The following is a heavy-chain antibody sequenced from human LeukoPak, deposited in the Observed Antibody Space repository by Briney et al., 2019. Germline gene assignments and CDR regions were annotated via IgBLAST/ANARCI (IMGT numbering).Heavy chain of an antibody. J-gene: IGHJ4*02. D-gene: IGHD6-13*01. CDR2: IKQDGSEK. V-gene: IGHV3-7*03. Sequence: GGSLRLSCAASGFTFSSYWTSWVRQAPGKGLEWVANIKQDGSEKYYVDSVKGRFTISRDNAKNSLYLQMNSLRAEDTAVYYCARRRASSRIDYWGRGTLVTVSS. CDR1: GFTFSSYW. CDR3: ARRRASSRIDY.